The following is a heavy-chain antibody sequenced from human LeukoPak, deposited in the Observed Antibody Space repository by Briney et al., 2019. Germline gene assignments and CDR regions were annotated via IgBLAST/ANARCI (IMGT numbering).Heavy chain of an antibody. V-gene: IGHV4-34*01. J-gene: IGHJ5*02. CDR3: ARRPGFWSGYSGVRWFDP. CDR2: INHSGST. D-gene: IGHD3-3*01. Sequence: SETLSLTCAVYGGSFSGYYWGWIRQPPGKGLEWIGEINHSGSTNYNPSLKSRVTISVDTSKNQFSLKLSSVTAADTAVYYCARRPGFWSGYSGVRWFDPWGQGTLVTVSS. CDR1: GGSFSGYY.